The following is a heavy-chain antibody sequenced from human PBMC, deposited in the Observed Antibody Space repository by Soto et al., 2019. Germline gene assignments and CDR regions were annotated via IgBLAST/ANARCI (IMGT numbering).Heavy chain of an antibody. V-gene: IGHV3-30*18. D-gene: IGHD3-16*01. CDR2: ISYDGSNK. Sequence: GGSLRLSCAASGFTFSSYGMHWVRQAPGKGLEWVAVISYDGSNKYYADSVKGRFTISRDNSKNTLYLQMNSLRAEDTAVYYCAKDRKGGEQYYFDYWGQGTLVTVSS. CDR3: AKDRKGGEQYYFDY. J-gene: IGHJ4*02. CDR1: GFTFSSYG.